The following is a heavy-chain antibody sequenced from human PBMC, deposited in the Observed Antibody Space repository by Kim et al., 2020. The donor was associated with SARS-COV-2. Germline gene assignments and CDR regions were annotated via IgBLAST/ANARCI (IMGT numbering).Heavy chain of an antibody. CDR3: ARYPTSPPKPLTYYYYYYGMDV. J-gene: IGHJ6*02. Sequence: GGSLRLSCAASGFTFSSYSMNWVRQAPGKGLEWVSSISSSSSYIYYADSVKGRFTISRDNAKNSLYLQMNSLRAEDTAVSYCARYPTSPPKPLTYYYYYYGMDVWGQGTTVTVSS. V-gene: IGHV3-21*01. CDR1: GFTFSSYS. CDR2: ISSSSSYI.